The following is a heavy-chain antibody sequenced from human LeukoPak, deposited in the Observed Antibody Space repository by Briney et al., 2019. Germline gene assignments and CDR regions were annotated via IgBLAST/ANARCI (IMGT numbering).Heavy chain of an antibody. CDR2: IRYDGSNK. CDR3: AKDAWDTMIVVVKRAIGYMDV. V-gene: IGHV3-30*02. CDR1: GFTFSSYG. D-gene: IGHD3-22*01. J-gene: IGHJ6*03. Sequence: PGGSLRLSCAASGFTFSSYGMHWVRQAPGKGLEWVAFIRYDGSNKYYADSVKGRFTISRDNSKNTLYLQMNSLRAEDTALYYCAKDAWDTMIVVVKRAIGYMDVWGKGTTVTISS.